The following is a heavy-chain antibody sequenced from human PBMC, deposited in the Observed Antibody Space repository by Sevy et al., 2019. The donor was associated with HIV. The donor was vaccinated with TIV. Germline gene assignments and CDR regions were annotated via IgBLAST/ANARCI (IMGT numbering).Heavy chain of an antibody. CDR1: GYTLTKLP. CDR3: ATLDFWSENPFYGTDV. V-gene: IGHV1-24*01. D-gene: IGHD3-3*01. CDR2: FDPEDGET. Sequence: ASVKVSCKVSGYTLTKLPMHWLRQAPGKGLEWMGGFDPEDGETIYAQRFQGRVTMTEDTSTDTAYMELSSLRSEDTAVYYCATLDFWSENPFYGTDVWGQGTTLTVSS. J-gene: IGHJ6*02.